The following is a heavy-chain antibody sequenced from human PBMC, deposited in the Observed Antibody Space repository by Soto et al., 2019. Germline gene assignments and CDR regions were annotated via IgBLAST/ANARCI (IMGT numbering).Heavy chain of an antibody. D-gene: IGHD2-15*01. CDR2: ISYDGGTK. J-gene: IGHJ2*01. CDR1: GFSFSTYG. CDR3: AKSSLGDYATGFDYWFIDL. Sequence: QVQLVESGGGVVQPGRSLTLSCAASGFSFSTYGMHWVRQAPGKGLEWVAVISYDGGTKYYADSVKGRFAISRDNPKNTLYLQVNSLRPEDTAVYYCAKSSLGDYATGFDYWFIDLWSRGTQVTVSS. V-gene: IGHV3-30*18.